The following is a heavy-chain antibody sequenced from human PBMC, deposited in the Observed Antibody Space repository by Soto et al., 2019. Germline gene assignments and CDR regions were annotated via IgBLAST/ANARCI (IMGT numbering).Heavy chain of an antibody. CDR2: IIPILGIA. D-gene: IGHD1-7*01. CDR1: GGTFSSYT. V-gene: IGHV1-69*02. J-gene: IGHJ3*02. CDR3: ARGITGTSLIVLAAFDI. Sequence: GASVKVSCKASGGTFSSYTISWVRQAPGQGLEWMGRIIPILGIANYAQKFQGRVTITADKSTSTAYMELSSLRSEDTAVYYCARGITGTSLIVLAAFDIWGQGTMVTVS.